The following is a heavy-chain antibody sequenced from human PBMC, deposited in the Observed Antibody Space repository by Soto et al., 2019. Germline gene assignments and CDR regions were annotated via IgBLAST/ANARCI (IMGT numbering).Heavy chain of an antibody. CDR3: ARPHCTSTSCYIPDC. CDR2: ISASNGNT. CDR1: GYTFTSYR. J-gene: IGHJ4*02. Sequence: QVQLVQSGAEVTKPGASVKVSCKASGYTFTSYRISWVRQAPGQGLEWMGWISASNGNTNYAQKFQGRVTMTTDTSTTTAYWELRSLRSDDTAVYYCARPHCTSTSCYIPDCWGQGTLVTVSS. V-gene: IGHV1-18*01. D-gene: IGHD2-2*01.